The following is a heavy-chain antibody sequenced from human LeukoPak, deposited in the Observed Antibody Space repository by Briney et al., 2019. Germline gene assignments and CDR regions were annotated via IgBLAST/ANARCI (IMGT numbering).Heavy chain of an antibody. CDR1: GGSISSSSYY. V-gene: IGHV4-39*01. Sequence: SETLSLTCTVSGGSISSSSYYWGWIRQRPGKGLEWIGDIYYSGSTYYNPSLKSQVTIFVDMSKNQFSLKLTSVTAADTAVYYCARYDSSSWNQYWYFDLWGRGTLVTVSS. CDR2: IYYSGST. D-gene: IGHD6-13*01. CDR3: ARYDSSSWNQYWYFDL. J-gene: IGHJ2*01.